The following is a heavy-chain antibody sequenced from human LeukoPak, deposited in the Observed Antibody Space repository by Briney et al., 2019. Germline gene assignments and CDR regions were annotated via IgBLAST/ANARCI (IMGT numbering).Heavy chain of an antibody. V-gene: IGHV1-24*01. CDR2: FDPEEGET. D-gene: IGHD3-9*01. Sequence: ASVKVSCKVSGYTLTELSMHWVRQAPGKGLEWMGGFDPEEGETIYAQKFQGRVTMTEDTSTGTAYMELSSLRSEDTAVYYCATGCDILTGSRYGMDVWGKGTTVTVSS. J-gene: IGHJ6*04. CDR1: GYTLTELS. CDR3: ATGCDILTGSRYGMDV.